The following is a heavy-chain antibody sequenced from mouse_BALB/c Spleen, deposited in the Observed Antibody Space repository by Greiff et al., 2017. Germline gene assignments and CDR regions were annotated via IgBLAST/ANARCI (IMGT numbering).Heavy chain of an antibody. Sequence: DVQLQESGAELVRSGASVKLSCTASGFNIKDYYMHWVKQRPEQGLEWIGWIDPENGDTEYAPKFQGKATMTADTSSNTAYLQLSSLTSEDTAVYYCNGDGFAYWGQGTLVTVSA. J-gene: IGHJ3*01. CDR3: NGDGFAY. D-gene: IGHD3-3*01. CDR2: IDPENGDT. V-gene: IGHV14-4*02. CDR1: GFNIKDYY.